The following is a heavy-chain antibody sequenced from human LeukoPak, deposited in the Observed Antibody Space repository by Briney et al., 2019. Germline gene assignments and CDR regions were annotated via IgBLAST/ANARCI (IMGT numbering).Heavy chain of an antibody. Sequence: SETLSLTCTVSGGPRSSGSYYWSWIRQPAGKGLEWIGRIYASGSTNYNPSLRNRVTISVDTSKNQFSLKLSSVTAADTAVYYCARETRPTNFDYWGQGTLVTVSS. CDR2: IYASGST. CDR1: GGPRSSGSYY. V-gene: IGHV4-61*02. CDR3: ARETRPTNFDY. J-gene: IGHJ4*02.